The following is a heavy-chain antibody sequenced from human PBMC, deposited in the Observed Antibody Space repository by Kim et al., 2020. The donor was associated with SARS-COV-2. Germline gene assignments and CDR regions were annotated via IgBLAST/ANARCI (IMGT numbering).Heavy chain of an antibody. D-gene: IGHD3-10*01. CDR1: GGSFSGYY. Sequence: SETLSLTCAVYGGSFSGYYWSWIRQPPGKGLEWIGEINHSGSTNYNPSLKSRVTISVDTSKNQFSLKLSSVTAADTAVYYCARGCRYYGSGCYLVYWGQG. CDR2: INHSGST. CDR3: ARGCRYYGSGCYLVY. J-gene: IGHJ4*02. V-gene: IGHV4-34*01.